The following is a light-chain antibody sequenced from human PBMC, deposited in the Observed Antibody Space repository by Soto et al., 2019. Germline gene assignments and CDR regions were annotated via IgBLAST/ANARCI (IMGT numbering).Light chain of an antibody. J-gene: IGKJ2*01. Sequence: EIVLTQSPGTLSLFPGERATLSCRASQSVSSTYFAWYRQKPGQPPSLLIYGASNRATGVPDRFSGSGSGPDFTLTISRLEPEDFAVYYCQQYGSSPSVWYTFGQGTKLEIK. V-gene: IGKV3-20*01. CDR1: QSVSSTY. CDR3: QQYGSSPSVWYT. CDR2: GAS.